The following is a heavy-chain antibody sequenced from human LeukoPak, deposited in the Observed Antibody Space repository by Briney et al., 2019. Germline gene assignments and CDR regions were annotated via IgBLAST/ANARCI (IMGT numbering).Heavy chain of an antibody. J-gene: IGHJ6*03. CDR3: ARTRYSNYDYYYYYYMDV. V-gene: IGHV1-18*01. Sequence: ASVKVSRKASGYTFNSYGISWVRQAPGQGLEWMGWISAYNGNTNYAQKLQGRVTMTTDTSTSTAYMELSSLRSEDTAVYYCARTRYSNYDYYYYYYMDVWGKGTTVTVSS. CDR1: GYTFNSYG. CDR2: ISAYNGNT. D-gene: IGHD4-11*01.